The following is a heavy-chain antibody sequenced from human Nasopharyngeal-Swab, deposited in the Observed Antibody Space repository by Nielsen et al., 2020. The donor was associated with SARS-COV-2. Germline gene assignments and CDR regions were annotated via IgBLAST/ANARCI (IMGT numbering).Heavy chain of an antibody. CDR1: GFTFSTYA. Sequence: GESLKISCSASGFTFSTYAMYWVRQPPAKGPEWVSIICGSGGSTYYADSVKGRFTISRDNSKNTLYLQMNSLRAEDTAVYYCATDFYFDYWGQGTLVTVSS. CDR2: ICGSGGST. V-gene: IGHV3-23*01. J-gene: IGHJ4*02. CDR3: ATDFYFDY.